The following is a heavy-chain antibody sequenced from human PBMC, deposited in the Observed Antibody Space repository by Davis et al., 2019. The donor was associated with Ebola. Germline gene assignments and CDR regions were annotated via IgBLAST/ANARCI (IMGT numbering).Heavy chain of an antibody. CDR3: AKDEFSSSSVGVLCY. CDR2: ISSSSSYI. CDR1: GFTFSSYS. D-gene: IGHD6-6*01. Sequence: GGSLRLSCAASGFTFSSYSMNWVRQAPGKGLEWVSSISSSSSYIYYADSVKGRFTISRDNSKNTLYLQMNSLRAEDTAVYYCAKDEFSSSSVGVLCYWGQGTLVTVSS. J-gene: IGHJ4*02. V-gene: IGHV3-21*04.